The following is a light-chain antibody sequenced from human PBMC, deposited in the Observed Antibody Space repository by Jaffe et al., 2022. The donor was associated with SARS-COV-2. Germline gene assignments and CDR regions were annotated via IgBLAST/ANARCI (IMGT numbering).Light chain of an antibody. CDR2: AAS. CDR3: QQAKTFPIT. J-gene: IGKJ5*01. Sequence: DIQMTQSPSSVSASVGDRVTLTCRASQDVRRSLVWYQQRPGEAPKLLIYAASTLESGVPLRFSGSGSGTDFTLTINSLQPEDFAIYFCQQAKTFPITFGQGTRVEIK. V-gene: IGKV1-12*01. CDR1: QDVRRS.